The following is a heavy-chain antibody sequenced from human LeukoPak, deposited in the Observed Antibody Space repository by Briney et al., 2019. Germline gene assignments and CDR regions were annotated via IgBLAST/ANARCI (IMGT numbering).Heavy chain of an antibody. V-gene: IGHV3-23*01. CDR1: GFTFSSYA. CDR2: ISGSGGST. CDR3: AKSSLLWFGESPNWFDP. J-gene: IGHJ5*02. Sequence: GGSLRLSCAASGFTFSSYAMSWVRQAPGKGLEWVSAISGSGGSTYYADSVKGRFTISRDNCKNTLYLQMNSLRAEDTAVYYCAKSSLLWFGESPNWFDPWGQGTLVTVSS. D-gene: IGHD3-10*01.